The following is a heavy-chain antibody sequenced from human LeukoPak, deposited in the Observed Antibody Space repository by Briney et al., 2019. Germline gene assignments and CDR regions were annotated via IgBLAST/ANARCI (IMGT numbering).Heavy chain of an antibody. V-gene: IGHV3-30*03. CDR2: ISYDGSNK. J-gene: IGHJ4*02. D-gene: IGHD3-22*01. Sequence: PGGSLRVSCAASGFTFSSYGMHWVRQAPGKGLEWVAVISYDGSNKYYADSVKGRFTISRDNSKNTLYLQMNSLRAEDTAVYYCARRITMIVVAPFGYWGQGTLVTVSS. CDR1: GFTFSSYG. CDR3: ARRITMIVVAPFGY.